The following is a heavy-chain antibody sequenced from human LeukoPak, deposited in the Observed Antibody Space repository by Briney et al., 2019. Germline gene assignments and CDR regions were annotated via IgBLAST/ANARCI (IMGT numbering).Heavy chain of an antibody. CDR1: GYTLTELS. CDR3: ATAYGSGPNWFDP. CDR2: FDPEDGET. Sequence: ASVKVSCKVSGYTLTELSMHWVRQAPGKGLEWMGGFDPEDGETIYAQKFQGRVTMTEDTSTDAAYMELSSLRSEDTAVYYCATAYGSGPNWFDPWGQGTLVTVSS. J-gene: IGHJ5*02. V-gene: IGHV1-24*01. D-gene: IGHD3-10*01.